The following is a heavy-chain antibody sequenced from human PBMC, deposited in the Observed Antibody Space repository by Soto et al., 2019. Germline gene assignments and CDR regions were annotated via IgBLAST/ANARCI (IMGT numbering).Heavy chain of an antibody. CDR2: LYWNGIE. D-gene: IGHD3-10*01. Sequence: SGPKLVNPTQTLTLTCTFSGFSLSSSGESVGWIRQPPGKALEWLALLYWNGIERYSPSLKSRLTVFKDASKSQVVLTMTNMEPVDTATYFCAHGDPLDFHYWGQGTLVTVS. J-gene: IGHJ4*02. CDR1: GFSLSSSGES. V-gene: IGHV2-5*01. CDR3: AHGDPLDFHY.